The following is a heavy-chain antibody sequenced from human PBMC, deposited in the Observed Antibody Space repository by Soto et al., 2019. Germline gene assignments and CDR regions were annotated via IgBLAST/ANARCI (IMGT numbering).Heavy chain of an antibody. CDR2: ISGSGGST. CDR1: GFTFSIYA. J-gene: IGHJ4*02. CDR3: AKGRLAYYYDSTTQGLFDY. V-gene: IGHV3-23*01. D-gene: IGHD3-22*01. Sequence: GGSLRLSCAASGFTFSIYAMSWVRQAPGKGLEWVSAISGSGGSTYYADSVKGRFTISRDNSKNTLYLQMNSLRAEDTAVYYCAKGRLAYYYDSTTQGLFDYWGQGTLVTVSS.